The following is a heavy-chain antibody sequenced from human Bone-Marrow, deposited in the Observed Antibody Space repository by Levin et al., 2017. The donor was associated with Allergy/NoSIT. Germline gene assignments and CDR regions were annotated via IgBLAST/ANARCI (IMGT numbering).Heavy chain of an antibody. Sequence: PGASVKVSCKGSGYSFTSYWIGWVRQMPGKGLEWMGIIYPGDSDTRYSPSFQGQVTISVDKSISTAYLQWSSLKASDTAMYYCATSFYSGSGSYYPYYFNYWGQGSLVTVSS. CDR2: IYPGDSDT. CDR3: ATSFYSGSGSYYPYYFNY. CDR1: GYSFTSYW. D-gene: IGHD3-10*01. J-gene: IGHJ4*02. V-gene: IGHV5-51*03.